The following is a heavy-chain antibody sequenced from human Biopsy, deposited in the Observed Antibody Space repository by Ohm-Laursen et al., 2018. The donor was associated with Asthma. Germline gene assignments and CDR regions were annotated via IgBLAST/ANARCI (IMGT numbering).Heavy chain of an antibody. CDR3: ARKAGSCISRTCYSLDF. D-gene: IGHD2-2*01. J-gene: IGHJ4*02. CDR2: INSVFGTT. CDR1: GGTFNTYV. Sequence: FSVKVSCKSLGGTFNTYVIGWVRQAPGQGLEWMGGINSVFGTTTYPQKFQDRVTITADDSTSAVYMELSSLRSEDTAVYYCARKAGSCISRTCYSLDFWGQGTLVTVSS. V-gene: IGHV1-69*01.